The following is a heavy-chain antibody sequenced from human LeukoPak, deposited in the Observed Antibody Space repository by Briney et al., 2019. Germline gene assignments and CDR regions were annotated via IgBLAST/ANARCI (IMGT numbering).Heavy chain of an antibody. CDR3: AREGRVSVYDFDC. J-gene: IGHJ4*02. Sequence: GGSLRLSCAASGFTFSSYWMHWVRQAPGKGLVWVSRINSDGSSITYADSVKGRFTISRDNAKNTLYLQMNSLRVKDTAVYYCAREGRVSVYDFDCWGQGTLVTVSS. CDR1: GFTFSSYW. V-gene: IGHV3-74*03. D-gene: IGHD5/OR15-5a*01. CDR2: INSDGSSI.